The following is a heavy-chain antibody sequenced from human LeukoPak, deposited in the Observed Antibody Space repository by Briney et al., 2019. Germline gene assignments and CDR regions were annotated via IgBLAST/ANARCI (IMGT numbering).Heavy chain of an antibody. D-gene: IGHD3-22*01. Sequence: GGSLRLSCAASGFTFSSYGMHWVRQAPGKGLEWVAVISHDESNKYYADSVKGRFTISRDNSKNTLYLQMNSLRAEDTAVYYCAKDGNLYYYDSSGYYSPYFDYWGQGTLVTVSS. CDR3: AKDGNLYYYDSSGYYSPYFDY. J-gene: IGHJ4*02. CDR2: ISHDESNK. V-gene: IGHV3-30*18. CDR1: GFTFSSYG.